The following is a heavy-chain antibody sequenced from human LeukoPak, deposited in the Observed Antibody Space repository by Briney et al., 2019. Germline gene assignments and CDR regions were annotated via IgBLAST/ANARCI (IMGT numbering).Heavy chain of an antibody. CDR2: ISHSGST. V-gene: IGHV4-34*01. CDR3: ANKRPYSSGWYDGYFDY. J-gene: IGHJ4*02. CDR1: GGPFSGYY. D-gene: IGHD6-19*01. Sequence: SETLSLTCAVYGGPFSGYYWSWIRQPPGKGLEWIGEISHSGSTNYNPSLKSRVTISVDTSKNQFSLKLSSVTAADTAVYYCANKRPYSSGWYDGYFDYWGQGTLVTVSS.